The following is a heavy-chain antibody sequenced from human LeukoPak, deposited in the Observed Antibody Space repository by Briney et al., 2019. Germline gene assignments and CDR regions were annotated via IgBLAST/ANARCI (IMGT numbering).Heavy chain of an antibody. D-gene: IGHD3-10*01. V-gene: IGHV4-4*02. CDR3: ARVADYYGSGFFDY. Sequence: SETLSLTRAVSGGSISSSNWWSWVRQPPGKGLEWIGEIYHSGSTNYNPSLKSRVTISVDKSKNQFSLKLSSVTAADTAVYYCARVADYYGSGFFDYWGQGTRVTVSS. CDR1: GGSISSSNW. J-gene: IGHJ4*02. CDR2: IYHSGST.